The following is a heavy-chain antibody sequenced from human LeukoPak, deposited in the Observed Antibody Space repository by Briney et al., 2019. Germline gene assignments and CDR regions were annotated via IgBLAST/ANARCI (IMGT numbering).Heavy chain of an antibody. Sequence: GGSLRLSCAASGFSVSSNYMNWVRQAPGKGLEWVSAIYTGGTTYYADSVKGRFTISRDNSKNTLYLQMNSLRAEDTAVYYCARDKLGSGYSSDFDYWGQRTLVTVSS. CDR1: GFSVSSNY. J-gene: IGHJ4*02. CDR2: IYTGGTT. CDR3: ARDKLGSGYSSDFDY. V-gene: IGHV3-66*02. D-gene: IGHD6-19*01.